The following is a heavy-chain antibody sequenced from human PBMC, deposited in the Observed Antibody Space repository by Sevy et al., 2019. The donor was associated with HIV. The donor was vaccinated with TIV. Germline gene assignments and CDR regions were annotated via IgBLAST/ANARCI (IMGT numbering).Heavy chain of an antibody. J-gene: IGHJ5*02. CDR3: VKDFYGDYVSWFDP. V-gene: IGHV3-64D*06. CDR2: ISSNGGST. CDR1: GFTFSSYA. D-gene: IGHD4-17*01. Sequence: GGSLRLSCSASGFTFSSYAMHWVRQAPGKGLEYISAISSNGGSTYYADSVKGRFTISRDNSKNTLYLQMSSLRAEDTAMYYCVKDFYGDYVSWFDPWGQGTLVTVSS.